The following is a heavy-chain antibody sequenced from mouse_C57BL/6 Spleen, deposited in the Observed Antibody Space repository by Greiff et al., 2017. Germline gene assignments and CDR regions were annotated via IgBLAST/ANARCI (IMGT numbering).Heavy chain of an antibody. CDR3: VRGGTGSGFAY. V-gene: IGHV10-1*01. D-gene: IGHD4-1*01. CDR2: IRSKSNNYAT. J-gene: IGHJ3*01. Sequence: EVQLVESGGGLVQPKGSLTLSCAASGFSFNTYAMNWVRQAPGKGLEWVARIRSKSNNYATYYADSVKDRFTISRDDSESMLYLQMNNVKTEDTAMYYCVRGGTGSGFAYWGQGTLVTVSA. CDR1: GFSFNTYA.